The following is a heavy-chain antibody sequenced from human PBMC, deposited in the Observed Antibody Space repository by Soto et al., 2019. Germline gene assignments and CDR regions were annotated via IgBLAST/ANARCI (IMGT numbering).Heavy chain of an antibody. CDR2: IIPIFGTA. J-gene: IGHJ3*02. Sequence: SSEKVSCKASGRTFSSHAISWVRQAPRQGLEWVGGIIPIFGTANYAQKFQGRVTITADESTSTAYMELSSRRSEDTAVYYCARAKDSGSYLRRAFDIWGQGTMVTVSS. CDR3: ARAKDSGSYLRRAFDI. D-gene: IGHD1-26*01. V-gene: IGHV1-69*13. CDR1: GRTFSSHA.